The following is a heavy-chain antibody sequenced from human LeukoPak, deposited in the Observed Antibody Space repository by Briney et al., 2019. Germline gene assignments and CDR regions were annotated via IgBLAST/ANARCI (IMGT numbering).Heavy chain of an antibody. CDR1: GFTFSSYD. CDR3: AREAPSEIWFGANYYDY. V-gene: IGHV3-13*01. D-gene: IGHD3-10*01. Sequence: GGSLRLSCAASGFTFSSYDMHWVRQATGKGLEWVSAIGTAGDTYYPGSVKGRFTISRENAKNSLYLQMNSLRAEDTAVYYCAREAPSEIWFGANYYDYWGQGTLVTVSS. J-gene: IGHJ4*02. CDR2: IGTAGDT.